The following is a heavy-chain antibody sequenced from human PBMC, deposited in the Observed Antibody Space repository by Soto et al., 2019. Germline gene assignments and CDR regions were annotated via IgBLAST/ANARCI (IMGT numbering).Heavy chain of an antibody. Sequence: GESLKISCKISGYRFSSFWIAWVRQKPGKGLEWMGIIYPGDATTIYSPSFQGRLTISVDMSISTAHLQWYDLKASDSAIYYCVSQHAYCLTSSCFPPNWLDSWGQGTLVTVSS. V-gene: IGHV5-51*01. CDR3: VSQHAYCLTSSCFPPNWLDS. D-gene: IGHD2-21*01. J-gene: IGHJ5*01. CDR2: IYPGDATT. CDR1: GYRFSSFW.